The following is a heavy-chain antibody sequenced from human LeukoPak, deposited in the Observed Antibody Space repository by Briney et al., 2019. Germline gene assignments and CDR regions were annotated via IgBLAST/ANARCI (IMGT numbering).Heavy chain of an antibody. CDR1: GFTFSSYW. CDR2: IKQDGSEK. J-gene: IGHJ4*02. CDR3: ARDRVNYYDSSGYYPFDY. D-gene: IGHD3-22*01. V-gene: IGHV3-7*01. Sequence: GGSLRLSCAASGFTFSSYWMSWVRQAPGKGLEWVANIKQDGSEKYYVDSVKGRFTISRDNAKNSPYLQMNSLRAEDTAVYYCARDRVNYYDSSGYYPFDYWGQGTLVTVSS.